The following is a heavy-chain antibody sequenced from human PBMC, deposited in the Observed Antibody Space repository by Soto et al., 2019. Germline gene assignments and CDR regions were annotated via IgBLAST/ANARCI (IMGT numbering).Heavy chain of an antibody. D-gene: IGHD6-19*01. CDR3: ANSGYSSGWYYTYYYYGMDV. Sequence: APVQVTCKASGYTLTSYGISWVRQAPGQGLELMGWISAYNGNTNYAQKLQGRVTMTTDTSTSTAYMELRSLRSDDTAVYYCANSGYSSGWYYTYYYYGMDVWGQGTTVTVSS. CDR1: GYTLTSYG. J-gene: IGHJ6*02. V-gene: IGHV1-18*04. CDR2: ISAYNGNT.